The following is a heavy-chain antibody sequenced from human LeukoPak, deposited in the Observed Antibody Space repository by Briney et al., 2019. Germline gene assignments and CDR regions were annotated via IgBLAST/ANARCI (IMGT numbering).Heavy chain of an antibody. CDR1: GYTFTGYY. J-gene: IGHJ4*02. CDR2: ISAYNGNT. V-gene: IGHV1-18*04. Sequence: ASVKVSCKASGYTFTGYYMHWVRQAPGQGLEWMGWISAYNGNTNYAQKLQGRVTMTTDTSTSTAYMELRSLRSEDTAVYFCARDSYYDSSGSVDYWGQGTLVTVSS. D-gene: IGHD3-22*01. CDR3: ARDSYYDSSGSVDY.